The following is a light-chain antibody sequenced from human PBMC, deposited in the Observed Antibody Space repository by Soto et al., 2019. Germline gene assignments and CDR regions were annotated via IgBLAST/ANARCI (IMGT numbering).Light chain of an antibody. CDR1: QSIDNN. CDR2: GAS. Sequence: EIVMTQSPATLSVSPGERATLSCRASQSIDNNLAWYQQKPGQAPRLLIHGASTRATGIPARISASGSGTEFTLTVSSLQSEDFAVYYCQQHNNWPWTFGRGTEVEIK. V-gene: IGKV3-15*01. CDR3: QQHNNWPWT. J-gene: IGKJ1*01.